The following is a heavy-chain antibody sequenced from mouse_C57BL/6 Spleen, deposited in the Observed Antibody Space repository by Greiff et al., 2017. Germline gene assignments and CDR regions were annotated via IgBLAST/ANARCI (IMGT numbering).Heavy chain of an antibody. Sequence: QVQLQQPGAELVRPGSSVKLSCKASGYTFTSYWMHWVKQRPIQGLEWIGNIDPSDSETHYNQKFKDRATLTVDKSSSTAYMPLSSLTSEDSAVYYCARARGSSFDYWGQSTTLTVSS. D-gene: IGHD1-1*01. CDR3: ARARGSSFDY. J-gene: IGHJ2*01. CDR2: IDPSDSET. CDR1: GYTFTSYW. V-gene: IGHV1-52*01.